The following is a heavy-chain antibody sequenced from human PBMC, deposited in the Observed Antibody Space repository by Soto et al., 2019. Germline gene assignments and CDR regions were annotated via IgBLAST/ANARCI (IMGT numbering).Heavy chain of an antibody. J-gene: IGHJ6*02. D-gene: IGHD2-8*01. CDR1: GFTFSGYS. V-gene: IGHV3-21*01. CDR3: ARGFRNGFNV. Sequence: EVQLVESGGGLVKPGGSLRLSCVASGFTFSGYSINWVRQAPGKGLEWVSYISGPSIYIYYADSVKGRFTISRDNAKSEVYLQMNSLRAEDTAVYYCARGFRNGFNVWGQGPTVSVSS. CDR2: ISGPSIYI.